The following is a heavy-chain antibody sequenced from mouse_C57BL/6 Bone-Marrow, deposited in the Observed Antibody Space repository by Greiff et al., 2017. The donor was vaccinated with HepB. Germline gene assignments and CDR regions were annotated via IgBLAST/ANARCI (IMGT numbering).Heavy chain of an antibody. CDR1: GISITTGNYR. Sequence: EVKLMESGPGLVKPSQTVFLTCTVTGISITTGNYRWSWIRQFPGNKLEWIGYIYYSGTITYNPSHTSRTTITRDTPKNQFFLEMNSLTAEDTATYYCARDTRLNYGSSYWYFDVWGTGTTVTVSS. V-gene: IGHV3-5*01. CDR2: IYYSGTI. D-gene: IGHD1-1*01. J-gene: IGHJ1*03. CDR3: ARDTRLNYGSSYWYFDV.